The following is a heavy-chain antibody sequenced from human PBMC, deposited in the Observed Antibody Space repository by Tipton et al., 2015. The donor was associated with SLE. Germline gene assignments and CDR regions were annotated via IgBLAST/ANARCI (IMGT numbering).Heavy chain of an antibody. J-gene: IGHJ3*02. CDR2: SNYYGAT. D-gene: IGHD3-10*01. Sequence: TLSLTCTVSGFSVSSHRWYWSWMRQPPGKGLEWIGNSNYYGATNYKSALKSRLTISVDTSNNQISLRLNSMSAADAAIYYCVRELMVVRGLSRRDAFDIWGQGAMVTVSS. CDR3: VRELMVVRGLSRRDAFDI. V-gene: IGHV4-61*01. CDR1: GFSVSSHRWY.